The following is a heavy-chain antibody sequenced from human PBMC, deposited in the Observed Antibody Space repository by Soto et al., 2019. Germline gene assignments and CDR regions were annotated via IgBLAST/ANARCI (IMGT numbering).Heavy chain of an antibody. CDR1: GGSFSGYY. CDR3: ASLGLGHHVKDYYYMDV. V-gene: IGHV4-34*01. CDR2: INHSGST. Sequence: SETLSLTCAVYGGSFSGYYWSWIRQPPGKGLEWIGEINHSGSTNYNPSLKSRVTISVDTSKNQFSLKLSSVTAADTAVYYCASLGLGHHVKDYYYMDVWGKGTTVTVSS. D-gene: IGHD7-27*01. J-gene: IGHJ6*03.